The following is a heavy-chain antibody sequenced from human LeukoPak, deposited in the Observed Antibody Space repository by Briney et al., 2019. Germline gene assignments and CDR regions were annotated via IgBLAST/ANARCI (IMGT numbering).Heavy chain of an antibody. V-gene: IGHV4-34*01. J-gene: IGHJ4*02. Sequence: PSETLSLTCAVYGGSFSGYYWSWIRQPPGKGLEWIGEINHSGSTNYNPSLKSRVTISVDTSKNQFSLELSSVTAADTAVYYCARGSWDYDSSGYQDYWGQGTLVTVSS. CDR1: GGSFSGYY. D-gene: IGHD3-22*01. CDR2: INHSGST. CDR3: ARGSWDYDSSGYQDY.